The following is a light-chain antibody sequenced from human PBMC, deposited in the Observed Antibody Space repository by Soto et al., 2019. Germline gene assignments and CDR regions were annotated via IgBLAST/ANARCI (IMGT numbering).Light chain of an antibody. V-gene: IGKV1-27*01. CDR2: AAS. Sequence: DIQMTQSPSSLSASVGDRVTITCRASQDISNYLAWFQQKPGKVPRLLIFAASTLQAGVPSRFSGSGSGADFTLTISSLQPEDVATYYCQKYNRATHTFGPWTKVDLK. CDR3: QKYNRATHT. CDR1: QDISNY. J-gene: IGKJ3*01.